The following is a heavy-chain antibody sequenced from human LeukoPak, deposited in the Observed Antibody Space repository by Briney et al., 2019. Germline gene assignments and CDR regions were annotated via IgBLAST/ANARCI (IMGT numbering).Heavy chain of an antibody. J-gene: IGHJ6*02. Sequence: GGSLRLSCVTSGFTFSSYWMTWVRQAPGKGLEWVANINQDGHEKNYVDSVKGRFTISRNNPKNSLYLQMNSLRAEDTAVYFCVRDMDVWAQGTTVTVSS. V-gene: IGHV3-7*05. CDR3: VRDMDV. CDR1: GFTFSSYW. CDR2: INQDGHEK.